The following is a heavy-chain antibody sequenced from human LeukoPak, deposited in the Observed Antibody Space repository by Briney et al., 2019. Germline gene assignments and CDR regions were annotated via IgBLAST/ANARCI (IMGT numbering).Heavy chain of an antibody. D-gene: IGHD6-19*01. CDR3: ATLYSSGWYVGY. CDR1: GFTFSSYT. Sequence: PGGSLRLSCAASGFTFSSYTMNWVRQPPGKGLEWVSNIGTSSTTIYYADSVKGRFTISRDNSKNTLYLQMNSLRAEDTAVYYCATLYSSGWYVGYWGQGTLVTVSS. CDR2: IGTSSTTI. J-gene: IGHJ4*02. V-gene: IGHV3-48*01.